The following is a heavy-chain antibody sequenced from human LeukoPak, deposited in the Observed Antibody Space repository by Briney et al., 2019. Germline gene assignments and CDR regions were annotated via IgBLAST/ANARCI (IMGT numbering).Heavy chain of an antibody. CDR2: INHSGST. CDR3: ARELRYDNSDSGAF. J-gene: IGHJ3*01. V-gene: IGHV4-34*01. CDR1: GGSLSGYS. Sequence: SETLSLTCAVYGGSLSGYSWSWIRQLPGEGLEWIGEINHSGSTNYNPSLKSRVTISVDTSKNQFSLKLTSVTAADTALYYCARELRYDNSDSGAFWGQGTVVTVSS. D-gene: IGHD3-22*01.